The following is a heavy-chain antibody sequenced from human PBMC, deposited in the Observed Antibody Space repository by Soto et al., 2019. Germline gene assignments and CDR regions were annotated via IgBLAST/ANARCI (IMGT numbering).Heavy chain of an antibody. J-gene: IGHJ3*02. V-gene: IGHV5-51*01. CDR2: IYPGDSDT. CDR1: GYSFTSYW. Sequence: GESRKISCKGSGYSFTSYWIGWVRQMPGKGLEWMGIIYPGDSDTRYSPSFQGQVTISADKSISTAYLQWSSLKASDTAMYYCARPHYDSSGYYYGVHDAFDIWGQGTMVTVSS. D-gene: IGHD3-22*01. CDR3: ARPHYDSSGYYYGVHDAFDI.